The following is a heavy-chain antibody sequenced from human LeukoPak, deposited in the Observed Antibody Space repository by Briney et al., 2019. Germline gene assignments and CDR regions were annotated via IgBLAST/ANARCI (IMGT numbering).Heavy chain of an antibody. D-gene: IGHD3-22*01. V-gene: IGHV3-21*01. CDR2: ISTSGNYI. CDR1: GFTFSSYS. Sequence: GGSLRLSCAASGFTFSSYSMNWVRQAPGKGLEWVSYISTSGNYIYYSDSVKGRFTISRDNAKNSLYLQMHSLRADDTAVYYCAKGAYNSGGTLEIWGQGTLVTVSS. CDR3: AKGAYNSGGTLEI. J-gene: IGHJ4*02.